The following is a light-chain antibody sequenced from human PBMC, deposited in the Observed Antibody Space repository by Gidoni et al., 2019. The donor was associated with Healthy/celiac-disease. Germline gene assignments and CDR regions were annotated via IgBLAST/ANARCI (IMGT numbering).Light chain of an antibody. CDR2: CAS. J-gene: IGKJ1*01. CDR1: QSVRSRY. V-gene: IGKV3-20*01. CDR3: QQYGSSPRT. Sequence: EIVLTQSSGTLSLSPGERATISCRASQSVRSRYLAWYQQKPGQAPRLLIHCASSRATGIPDRVSGSGSGTDFILSISRLEPEDFAVYYCQQYGSSPRTFGQGTKVEIK.